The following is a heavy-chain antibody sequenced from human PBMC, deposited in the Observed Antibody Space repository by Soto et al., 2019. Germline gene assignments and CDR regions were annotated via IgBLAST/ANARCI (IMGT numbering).Heavy chain of an antibody. V-gene: IGHV3-30*03. CDR3: ARYSGKCRGTIDY. D-gene: IGHD1-26*01. J-gene: IGHJ4*02. CDR1: GFTFSHYG. CDR2: ISYDGSNK. Sequence: QVQLVESGGGVVQPGRSLRLSCAASGFTFSHYGIHWVRQAPGKGLEWLAVISYDGSNKHYADSVKGRFTVSRDNSKNTMSLQMNNLGPEVKAVYFCARYSGKCRGTIDYWGQGTRVTVSS.